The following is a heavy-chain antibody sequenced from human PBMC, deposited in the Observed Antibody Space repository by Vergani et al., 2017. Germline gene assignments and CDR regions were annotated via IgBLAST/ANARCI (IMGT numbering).Heavy chain of an antibody. J-gene: IGHJ6*03. Sequence: QVQLVQSGAEVKKPGASVKVSCKASGYTFTSYGISWVRQAPGQGLEWMGWISAYNGNTNYAQKLQGRVTMTTDTSTSTAYMELRSLRSDDTAVYYCARLFSSYDFWSGYYNPYYYYYMDVWGKGTTVTVSS. V-gene: IGHV1-18*01. CDR3: ARLFSSYDFWSGYYNPYYYYYMDV. CDR1: GYTFTSYG. D-gene: IGHD3-3*01. CDR2: ISAYNGNT.